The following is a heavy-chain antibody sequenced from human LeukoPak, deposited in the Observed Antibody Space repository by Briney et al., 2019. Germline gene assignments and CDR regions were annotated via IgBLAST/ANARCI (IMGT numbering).Heavy chain of an antibody. J-gene: IGHJ4*02. Sequence: PSETLSLTCTVSGGSISGHYWSWLRPPAGKGLEWIGHIYSDGSINYSPPLKSRATMSVDTSKNQFSLKLYSVTAAATAVFYCARGAAASGYFDYWDQGTLVTVSS. CDR1: GGSISGHY. CDR3: ARGAAASGYFDY. D-gene: IGHD6-13*01. CDR2: IYSDGSI. V-gene: IGHV4-4*07.